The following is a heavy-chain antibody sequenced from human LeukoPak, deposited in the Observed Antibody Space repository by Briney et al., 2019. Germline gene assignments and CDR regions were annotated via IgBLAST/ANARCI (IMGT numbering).Heavy chain of an antibody. D-gene: IGHD3/OR15-3a*01. J-gene: IGHJ6*03. CDR2: INWNGGST. CDR3: ARDQGLSSYYYYMDI. CDR1: GFTFDDYG. V-gene: IGHV3-20*04. Sequence: GGSLRLSCAASGFTFDDYGMSWVRQAPGKGLEWVSGINWNGGSTGYADSVKGRFTISRDNAKNSLYLQMNSLRAEDTALYYCARDQGLSSYYYYMDIWGKGTTVTVSS.